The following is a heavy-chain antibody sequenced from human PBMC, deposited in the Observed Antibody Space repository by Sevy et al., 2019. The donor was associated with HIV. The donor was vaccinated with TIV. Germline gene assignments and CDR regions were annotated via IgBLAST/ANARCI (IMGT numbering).Heavy chain of an antibody. CDR2: ISSSSSTI. CDR3: ARDDDYMDV. V-gene: IGHV3-48*02. Sequence: GGSLRLSCAASGFTFSSYSMNWVRQAPGKGLEWVSYISSSSSTIYYADSVKGRFTISRDNAKNSLCLQMNSLRDADTAWYYCARDDDYMDVWGKGTTVTVSS. CDR1: GFTFSSYS. J-gene: IGHJ6*03.